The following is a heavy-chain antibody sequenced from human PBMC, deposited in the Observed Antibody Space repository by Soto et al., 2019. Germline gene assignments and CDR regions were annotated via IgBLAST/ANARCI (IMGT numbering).Heavy chain of an antibody. CDR1: GGSFSGYY. D-gene: IGHD2-8*01. CDR2: INHSGST. J-gene: IGHJ5*02. CDR3: ARGTRCTNGVCYNVRFAL. Sequence: PSETLSLTCAVYGGSFSGYYWSWIRQPPGKGLEWIGEINHSGSTNYNPSLKSRVTISVDTSKNQFSLKLSSVTAADTAVYYCARGTRCTNGVCYNVRFALWVHGTL. V-gene: IGHV4-34*01.